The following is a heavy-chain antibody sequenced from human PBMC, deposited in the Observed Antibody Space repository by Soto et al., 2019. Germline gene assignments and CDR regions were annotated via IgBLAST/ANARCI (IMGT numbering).Heavy chain of an antibody. V-gene: IGHV4-4*07. CDR2: VYSSGTT. CDR3: ARDIASYAYGEGY. CDR1: GGSINSYW. D-gene: IGHD2-21*01. J-gene: IGHJ4*02. Sequence: TLSLTCTVSGGSINSYWWSWIRQPAGKGLEWIGRVYSSGTTDYNPSLNSRATMSVETSKNQFSLKLSSVTAADTAVYYCARDIASYAYGEGYWGQGIQVTVS.